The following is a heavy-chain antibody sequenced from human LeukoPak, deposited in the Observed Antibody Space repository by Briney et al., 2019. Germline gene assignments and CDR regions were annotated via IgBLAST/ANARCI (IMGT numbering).Heavy chain of an antibody. CDR2: ISYDGSNK. CDR1: GFTFSSYA. CDR3: ARDRPHIVVVTAISREFDY. V-gene: IGHV3-30*04. J-gene: IGHJ4*02. Sequence: LTGGSLRLSCAASGFTFSSYAMHWVRQAPGKGLEWVAVISYDGSNKYYADSVKGRFTISRDNSKNTLYLQMNSLRAEDTDVYYCARDRPHIVVVTAISREFDYWGQGTLVTVSS. D-gene: IGHD2-21*02.